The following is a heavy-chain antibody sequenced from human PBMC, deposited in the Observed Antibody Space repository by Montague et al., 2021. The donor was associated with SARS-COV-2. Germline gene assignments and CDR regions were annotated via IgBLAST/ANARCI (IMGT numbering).Heavy chain of an antibody. CDR1: GGSISSGDYY. V-gene: IGHV4-31*03. CDR3: ARGGSYSSGWYGVDYYYGMDV. J-gene: IGHJ6*02. Sequence: TLSLTCTVSGGSISSGDYYWSWIRQHPGKGLEWIGYIYYCGSTYYNPSLKSRVTISVDTSKNQFSLKLSSVTAADTAVYYCARGGSYSSGWYGVDYYYGMDVWGQGTTVTVSS. D-gene: IGHD6-19*01. CDR2: IYYCGST.